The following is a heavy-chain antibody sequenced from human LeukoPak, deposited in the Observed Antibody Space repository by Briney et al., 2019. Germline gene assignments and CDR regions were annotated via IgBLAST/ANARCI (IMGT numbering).Heavy chain of an antibody. Sequence: GGSVKVSCKASGYTFTSYYMHWVRQAPGPGLEWMGLINPTGGSTGYAQKFQGRVTMTRDMSTSTDYMELSSLRSEDTAIYYCARDNSVGDNAWWFDPWGQGTLVTVSS. CDR2: INPTGGST. D-gene: IGHD1-26*01. CDR3: ARDNSVGDNAWWFDP. J-gene: IGHJ5*02. V-gene: IGHV1-46*01. CDR1: GYTFTSYY.